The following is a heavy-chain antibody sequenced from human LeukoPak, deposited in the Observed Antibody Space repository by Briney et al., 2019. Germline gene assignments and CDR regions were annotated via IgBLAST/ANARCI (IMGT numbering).Heavy chain of an antibody. CDR2: IIPTFGTA. Sequence: SVKVSCKASGGTFSSYAISWVRQAPGQGLEWMGGIIPTFGTANYAQKFQGRVTITADGSTSTAYMELSSLRSEDTAVYYCARVETYYYDSSAPDDAFDIWGQGTMVTVSS. J-gene: IGHJ3*02. CDR3: ARVETYYYDSSAPDDAFDI. V-gene: IGHV1-69*01. CDR1: GGTFSSYA. D-gene: IGHD3-22*01.